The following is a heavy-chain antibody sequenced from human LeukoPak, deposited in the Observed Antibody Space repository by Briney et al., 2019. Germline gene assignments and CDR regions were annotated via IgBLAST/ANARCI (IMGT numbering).Heavy chain of an antibody. D-gene: IGHD2-2*01. CDR2: IYPGDSDT. CDR3: ARRDGYCSSTSCYADYYYGMDV. Sequence: GESLRISCKGSGYSFTSYWIGWVRQMPGKGLEWMGIIYPGDSDTRYSPSFQGQVTISADKSISTAYLQWSSLKASDTAMYYCARRDGYCSSTSCYADYYYGMDVWGQGTTVTVSS. V-gene: IGHV5-51*01. J-gene: IGHJ6*02. CDR1: GYSFTSYW.